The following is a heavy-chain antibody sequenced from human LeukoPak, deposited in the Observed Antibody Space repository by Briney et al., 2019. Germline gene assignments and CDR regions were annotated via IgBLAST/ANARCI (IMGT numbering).Heavy chain of an antibody. Sequence: QPGGSLRLSCAASGFTFSSYWMSWVRQAPGKGLEWVANIKQDGSEKYYVDPVKGRFTISRDNAKNSLYLQMNSLRDEDTAVYYCARVLSSNYFYYYGMDVWGQGTTVTVSS. V-gene: IGHV3-7*01. CDR3: ARVLSSNYFYYYGMDV. CDR2: IKQDGSEK. CDR1: GFTFSSYW. J-gene: IGHJ6*02. D-gene: IGHD4-4*01.